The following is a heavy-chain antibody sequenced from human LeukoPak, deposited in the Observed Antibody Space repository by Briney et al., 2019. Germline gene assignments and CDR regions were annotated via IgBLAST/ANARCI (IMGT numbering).Heavy chain of an antibody. CDR3: ARDYSGSYGLDY. J-gene: IGHJ4*02. CDR2: INSDGSST. D-gene: IGHD1-26*01. CDR1: GFTFSSYW. V-gene: IGHV3-74*01. Sequence: GGSLRLXCAASGFTFSSYWMHWVRQAPGKVLVWVSRINSDGSSTSYADSVKGRFTISRDNAKNTLYLQMNSLRAEDTAVYYGARDYSGSYGLDYWGQGTLVTVSS.